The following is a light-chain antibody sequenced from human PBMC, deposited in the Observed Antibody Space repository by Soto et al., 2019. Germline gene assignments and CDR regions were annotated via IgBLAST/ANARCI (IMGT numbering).Light chain of an antibody. V-gene: IGLV2-14*01. J-gene: IGLJ1*01. CDR1: SSDVGGYNY. Sequence: SALPQPASVSGSPGQSITISCTGTSSDVGGYNYVSWYQQHPGKAPKLMIYDVSNRPSGVSNRFSGSKSGNTASLTISGLQAEDEADYYCSSYTSSSTPYVFGTGTKVTVL. CDR2: DVS. CDR3: SSYTSSSTPYV.